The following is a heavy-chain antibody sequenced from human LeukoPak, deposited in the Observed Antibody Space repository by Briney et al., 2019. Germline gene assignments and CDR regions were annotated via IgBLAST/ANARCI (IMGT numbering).Heavy chain of an antibody. CDR1: GGSINSGSDY. D-gene: IGHD3-10*01. CDR2: INRSGST. V-gene: IGHV4-61*02. Sequence: SETLSLTCTVSGGSINSGSDYWTWIRQPAGKGLEWVGRINRSGSTNYRPSLKSRVTISVDTSKNQFSLKLSSVTAADTAVYYCARLADTMGYGGWFDPWGQGTLVTVSS. J-gene: IGHJ5*02. CDR3: ARLADTMGYGGWFDP.